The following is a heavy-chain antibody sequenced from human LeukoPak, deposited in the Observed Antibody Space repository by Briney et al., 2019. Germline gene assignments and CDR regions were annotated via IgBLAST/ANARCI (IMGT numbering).Heavy chain of an antibody. CDR1: DGSFSAYY. CDR2: INHSGST. V-gene: IGHV4-34*01. J-gene: IGHJ4*02. CDR3: ARDSSGWLYFDY. D-gene: IGHD6-19*01. Sequence: SETLSLTCAVYDGSFSAYYWSWVRQPPGKGLEWIGEINHSGSTNYNPSLKSRVTMSVDTSKNQFSLKLSSVTAADTAVYYCARDSSGWLYFDYWGQGTLVTVSS.